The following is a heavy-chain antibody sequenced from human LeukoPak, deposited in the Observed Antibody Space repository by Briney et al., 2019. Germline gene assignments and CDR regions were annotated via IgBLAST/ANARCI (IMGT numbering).Heavy chain of an antibody. J-gene: IGHJ5*02. CDR3: ARDQSSGGFNWFDP. Sequence: SETLSLTCTVSGGSISSYYWSWIRQPPGKGLEWIGYIYYSGSTNYNPSLKSRVTISVDTSKNQFSLKLSSVTAADTAVYYCARDQSSGGFNWFDPWGQGTLVTVSS. D-gene: IGHD1-26*01. CDR1: GGSISSYY. V-gene: IGHV4-59*01. CDR2: IYYSGST.